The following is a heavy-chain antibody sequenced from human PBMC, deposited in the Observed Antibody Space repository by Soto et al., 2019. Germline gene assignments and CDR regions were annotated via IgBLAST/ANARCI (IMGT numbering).Heavy chain of an antibody. CDR1: GGSFSGYY. V-gene: IGHV4-34*01. Sequence: SETLSLTCAVYGGSFSGYYWSWIRQPPGKGLEWIGEINHSGSTNYNPSLKSRVTISVDTSKNQFSLKLSSVTAAATAVYYCARGGRHSSGWQWEVWFDPWGQENLVTVSS. J-gene: IGHJ5*02. CDR3: ARGGRHSSGWQWEVWFDP. CDR2: INHSGST. D-gene: IGHD6-19*01.